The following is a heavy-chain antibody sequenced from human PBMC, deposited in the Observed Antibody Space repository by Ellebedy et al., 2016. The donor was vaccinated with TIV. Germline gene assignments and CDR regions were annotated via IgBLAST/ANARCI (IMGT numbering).Heavy chain of an antibody. J-gene: IGHJ6*03. CDR3: ARVRGGPGHYYHYMDV. CDR1: GGSISSSSDY. V-gene: IGHV4-39*07. CDR2: MYHSGST. Sequence: MPSETLSLTCTVSGGSISSSSDYWGWIRQSPGKGLEWIGSMYHSGSTNYNPSLKSRVTISGDTSKNQFSLKVTSVTAADTAVYFCARVRGGPGHYYHYMDVWGKGTTVTVSS. D-gene: IGHD3-10*01.